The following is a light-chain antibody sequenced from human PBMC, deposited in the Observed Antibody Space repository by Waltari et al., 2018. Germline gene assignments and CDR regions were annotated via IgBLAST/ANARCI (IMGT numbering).Light chain of an antibody. CDR1: QSVSGNN. J-gene: IGKJ2*01. V-gene: IGKV3-20*01. CDR3: QQYGRSWNT. Sequence: EIVLPMSPGTMFLSPGQKATLSCRASQSVSGNNLAWYQQKPAQAPRLLIHGASNRATGIPDRFSGSGSGTDFTLTISRLEPEDFAVYYCQQYGRSWNTFGQGTKLEIK. CDR2: GAS.